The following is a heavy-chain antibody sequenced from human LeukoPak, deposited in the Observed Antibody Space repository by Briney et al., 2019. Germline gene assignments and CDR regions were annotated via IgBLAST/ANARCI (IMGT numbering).Heavy chain of an antibody. D-gene: IGHD6-19*01. CDR1: GYTFTSYD. Sequence: GASVKVSCKASGYTFTSYDINWVRQASGQGLEWMGWMNPNNGNTDYAQKFQGRATLTRNTSISTAYMELSSLRSEDTAVYYCTRGGPVAGTHKYFQHWGQGTLVTVSS. V-gene: IGHV1-8*01. CDR2: MNPNNGNT. CDR3: TRGGPVAGTHKYFQH. J-gene: IGHJ1*01.